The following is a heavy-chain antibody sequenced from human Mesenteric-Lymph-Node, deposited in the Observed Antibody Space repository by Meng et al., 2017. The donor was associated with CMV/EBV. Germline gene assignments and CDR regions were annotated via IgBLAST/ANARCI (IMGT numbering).Heavy chain of an antibody. J-gene: IGHJ6*02. CDR2: ISYDGSNK. V-gene: IGHV3-30-3*01. D-gene: IGHD2-2*01. CDR3: ARDLRGYCSSTSCYYYYGMDV. Sequence: SCAASGFTFSRYAMHWVRQAPGKGLEWVAVISYDGSNKYYADSVKGRFTISRDNSKNTLYLQMNSLRAEDTAVYYCARDLRGYCSSTSCYYYYGMDVWGQGTTVTVSS. CDR1: GFTFSRYA.